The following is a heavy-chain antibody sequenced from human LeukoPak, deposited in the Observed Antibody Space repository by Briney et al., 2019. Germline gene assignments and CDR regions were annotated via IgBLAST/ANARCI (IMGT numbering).Heavy chain of an antibody. D-gene: IGHD4/OR15-4a*01. V-gene: IGHV3-53*01. Sequence: PGGSLRLPCAASGVTVSSNYMSWVRQAPGKGLEWVSVIYSGGTTYYADSVKGRFTISRDSSKNTLYLQMNSLRAEDTAVYYCARLTMVLAFDIWGHGTMVTVSS. CDR1: GVTVSSNY. CDR2: IYSGGTT. J-gene: IGHJ3*02. CDR3: ARLTMVLAFDI.